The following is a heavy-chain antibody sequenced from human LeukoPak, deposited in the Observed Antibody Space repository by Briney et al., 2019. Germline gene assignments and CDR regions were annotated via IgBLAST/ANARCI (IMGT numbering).Heavy chain of an antibody. Sequence: SETLSLTCAVYGGSFSGYYWSWIRQPPGKGLEWIGEINHSGSTNYNPSLKSRVTIPVDTSKNQFSLKLSSVTAADTAIYYCARVYGSGSWESYYYYYYGMDVWGQGTTVTVSS. V-gene: IGHV4-34*01. D-gene: IGHD3-10*01. J-gene: IGHJ6*02. CDR1: GGSFSGYY. CDR2: INHSGST. CDR3: ARVYGSGSWESYYYYYYGMDV.